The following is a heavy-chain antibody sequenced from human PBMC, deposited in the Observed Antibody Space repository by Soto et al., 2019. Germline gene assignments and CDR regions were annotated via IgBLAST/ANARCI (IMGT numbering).Heavy chain of an antibody. D-gene: IGHD5-12*01. CDR1: GGTFSSYA. V-gene: IGHV1-69*06. CDR3: ARAGYSITSSNLLDRSGLDG. CDR2: IVPLVRTT. Sequence: QVQLVQSGAEAKKPGSSVKVSCKTSGGTFSSYAISWVRQAPGQGLAWMGGIVPLVRTTNYAQKFQGRVTITAARSTYTVYMEVSGLSSGDTAVYYCARAGYSITSSNLLDRSGLDGWGQGTTATVSS. J-gene: IGHJ6*02.